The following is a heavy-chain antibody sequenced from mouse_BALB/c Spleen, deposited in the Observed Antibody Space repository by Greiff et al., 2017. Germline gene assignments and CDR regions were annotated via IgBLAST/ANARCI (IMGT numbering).Heavy chain of an antibody. CDR2: ISDGGSYT. D-gene: IGHD2-1*01. J-gene: IGHJ3*01. V-gene: IGHV5-4*02. CDR1: GFTFSDYY. CDR3: ARNGNSPFAY. Sequence: EVHLVESGGGLVKPGGSLKLSCAASGFTFSDYYMYWVRQTPEKRLEWVATISDGGSYTYYPDSVKGRFTISRDNAKNNLYLQMSSLKSEDTAMYYCARNGNSPFAYWGQGTLVTVSA.